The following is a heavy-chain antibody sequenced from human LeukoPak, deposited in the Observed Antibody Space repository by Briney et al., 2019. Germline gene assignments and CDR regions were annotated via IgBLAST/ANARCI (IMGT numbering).Heavy chain of an antibody. CDR1: GGSISSGSYY. V-gene: IGHV4-61*02. D-gene: IGHD3-22*01. CDR3: ARLSSGYRDY. CDR2: IYTSGST. Sequence: SETLSLTCTVSGGSISSGSYYWRWIRQPAGKGLEWIGRIYTSGSTNHNPSLKSRVTISVDTSKNQFSLKLSSVTAADTAVYYCARLSSGYRDYWGQGTLVTVSS. J-gene: IGHJ4*02.